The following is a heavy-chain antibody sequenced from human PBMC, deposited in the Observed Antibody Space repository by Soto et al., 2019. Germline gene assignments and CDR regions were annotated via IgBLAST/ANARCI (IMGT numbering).Heavy chain of an antibody. J-gene: IGHJ6*02. Sequence: VQLQESGPGLVKPSQTLSLTCTVSGGSISSGDYYWSWIRKPPGKGLELIGYIYYSGSTYYNPSLKRTVTISVDTSKHQFSLKLSSVTAADTAVYYCARASYGGWDQIPPSYYYYGMDVWGQGTTVTVSS. D-gene: IGHD4-17*01. CDR1: GGSISSGDYY. CDR2: IYYSGST. V-gene: IGHV4-30-4*01. CDR3: ARASYGGWDQIPPSYYYYGMDV.